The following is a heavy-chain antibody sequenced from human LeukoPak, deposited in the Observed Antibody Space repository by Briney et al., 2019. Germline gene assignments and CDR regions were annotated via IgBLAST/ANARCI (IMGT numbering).Heavy chain of an antibody. CDR1: GGSFSGYY. D-gene: IGHD6-19*01. Sequence: SETLSLTCAVYGGSFSGYYWSWIRQPPGKGLEWIGEINHSGSTNYNPSLKSRVTISVATSKNQFSLKLSSVTAADTAVYYCASSRKPGIAVAGTGFYFDYWGQGTLVTVSS. CDR3: ASSRKPGIAVAGTGFYFDY. J-gene: IGHJ4*02. CDR2: INHSGST. V-gene: IGHV4-34*01.